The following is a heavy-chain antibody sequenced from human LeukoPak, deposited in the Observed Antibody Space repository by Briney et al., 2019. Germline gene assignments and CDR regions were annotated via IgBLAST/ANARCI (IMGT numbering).Heavy chain of an antibody. CDR2: TKSKTDGGTT. CDR3: TTASITGVDY. V-gene: IGHV3-15*01. J-gene: IGHJ4*02. CDR1: GFTFSNAW. Sequence: GGSLRLSCAASGFTFSNAWMSRVRQAPGKGLEWVGRTKSKTDGGTTDYAAPVKGRFTISRDDSKNTLYLQMNSLKTEDTAVYYCTTASITGVDYWGQGTLVTVSS. D-gene: IGHD1-20*01.